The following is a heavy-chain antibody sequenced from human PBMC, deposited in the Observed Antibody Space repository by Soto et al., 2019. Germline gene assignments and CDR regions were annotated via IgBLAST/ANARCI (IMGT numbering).Heavy chain of an antibody. J-gene: IGHJ4*02. CDR1: GFSLSTSDVG. CDR3: AHSKYSRSSFDX. V-gene: IGHV2-5*02. CDR2: IYWDDDK. Sequence: SCPTLVNPTQTLTLTCTFSGFSLSTSDVGVGWIRQPPGKALEWLAIIYWDDDKRYSPSLKSRLTITKDTSKNQVVLTVTNMDPVDTATYYCAHSKYSRSSFDXWGQGTLVTVSX. D-gene: IGHD6-6*01.